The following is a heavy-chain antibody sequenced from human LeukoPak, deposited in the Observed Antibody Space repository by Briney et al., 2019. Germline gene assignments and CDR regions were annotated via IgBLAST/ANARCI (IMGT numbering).Heavy chain of an antibody. J-gene: IGHJ4*02. V-gene: IGHV1-69*13. CDR3: ARLEITTVTTSDY. D-gene: IGHD4-17*01. CDR2: IIPIFGTA. CDR1: GGTFSSYA. Sequence: SVKVSCKASGGTFSSYAISWVRQAPGQGLEWMGGIIPIFGTANYAQKFQGRVSITADESTSTAYMELSSLRSEDTAVYYCARLEITTVTTSDYWGQGTLVTVSS.